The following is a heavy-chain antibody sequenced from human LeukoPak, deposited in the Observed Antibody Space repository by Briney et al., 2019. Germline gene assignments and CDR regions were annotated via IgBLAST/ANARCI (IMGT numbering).Heavy chain of an antibody. CDR2: INHSGST. J-gene: IGHJ4*02. CDR1: GGYFSGYC. CDR3: ARTLVGAIHY. Sequence: RTSETLSLTCAIYGGYFSGYCWSWIRQPPGKGLEWIGEINHSGSTNYNPSLKSRVTISVDTSKNQFSLKLSSVTAADTAVYYCARTLVGAIHYWGQGTLVTVSS. V-gene: IGHV4-34*01. D-gene: IGHD1-26*01.